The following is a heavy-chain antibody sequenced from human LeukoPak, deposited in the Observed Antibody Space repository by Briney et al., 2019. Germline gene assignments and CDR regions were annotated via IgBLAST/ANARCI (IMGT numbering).Heavy chain of an antibody. CDR3: ARGFYDSSGYSNPFDC. D-gene: IGHD3-22*01. V-gene: IGHV4-34*01. CDR2: INRSGST. J-gene: IGHJ4*02. Sequence: KRSANMLLTSAGYDGSYSGYYWSRIRQPPGKGVGWNGKINRSGSTNYNPSLKSRVTISVDTSKNKFSLKLSSVTAADTAVYYCARGFYDSSGYSNPFDCWGQGTLVTVSS. CDR1: DGSYSGYY.